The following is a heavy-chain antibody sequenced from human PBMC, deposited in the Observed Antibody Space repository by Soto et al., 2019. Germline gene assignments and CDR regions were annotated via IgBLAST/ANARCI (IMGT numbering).Heavy chain of an antibody. V-gene: IGHV4-30-4*01. Sequence: SETLSLTCSVSGDSISNLDYFWSWIRQPPGQALEYIGYIYKSATTYYNPSCESRVAISVDTSKSQFSLNVTSVTAAATAVYFCARGRYCLTGRCFPNWFDSWGQGALVTVSS. CDR2: IYKSATT. CDR1: GDSISNLDYF. CDR3: ARGRYCLTGRCFPNWFDS. J-gene: IGHJ5*01. D-gene: IGHD7-27*01.